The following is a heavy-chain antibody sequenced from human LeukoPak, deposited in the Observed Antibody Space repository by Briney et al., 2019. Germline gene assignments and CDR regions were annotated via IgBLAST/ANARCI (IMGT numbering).Heavy chain of an antibody. Sequence: SETLSLTCTVSGGSISTTSYYWGWIRQPPGKGLEWIGSFSSSGTTFYNPSLKSRVTISVDTSKNQFSLKATSVTAADTAVYYCARERWLQSYLYYFDSWGQGTLVTVSS. CDR1: GGSISTTSYY. V-gene: IGHV4-39*01. CDR2: FSSSGTT. CDR3: ARERWLQSYLYYFDS. D-gene: IGHD5-24*01. J-gene: IGHJ4*02.